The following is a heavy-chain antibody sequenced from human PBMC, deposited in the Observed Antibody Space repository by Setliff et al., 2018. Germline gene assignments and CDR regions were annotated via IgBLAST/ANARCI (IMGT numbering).Heavy chain of an antibody. D-gene: IGHD2-21*01. CDR1: GSTISSCW. V-gene: IGHV3-7*01. CDR2: GNEEGSQK. CDR3: TSEYHCGG. Sequence: PGGSLSLSCAASGSTISSCWMRWVRQPPGKGLEWVDNGNEEGSQKYYVDSVKVRFTISRDNAKKSLYLQMNSLKVEDTAVYYCTSEYHCGGWCQGTLVNVSS. J-gene: IGHJ4*02.